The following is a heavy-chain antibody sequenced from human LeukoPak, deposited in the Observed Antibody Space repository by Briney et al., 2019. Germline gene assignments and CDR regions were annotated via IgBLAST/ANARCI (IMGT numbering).Heavy chain of an antibody. J-gene: IGHJ6*02. V-gene: IGHV3-64*01. CDR1: GFTFSSYA. CDR2: ISSNGGST. D-gene: IGHD3-9*01. CDR3: ARDLSSSYDILTGLYYYYGMDV. Sequence: PGGSLRLSCAASGFTFSSYAMHWVRQAPGKGLEYVSAISSNGGSTYYANSVKGRFTISRDNSKNTLYLQMGSLRAEDMAVYYCARDLSSSYDILTGLYYYYGMDVWGQGTTVTVSS.